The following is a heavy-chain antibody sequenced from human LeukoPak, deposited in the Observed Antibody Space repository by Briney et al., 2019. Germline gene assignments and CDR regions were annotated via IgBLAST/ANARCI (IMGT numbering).Heavy chain of an antibody. J-gene: IGHJ4*02. CDR2: INPSGGST. CDR1: GYTFTNYN. V-gene: IGHV1-46*01. Sequence: EASVKVSCKASGYTFTNYNIHWVRQAPGQGLEWMGIINPSGGSTSYAQKFQGRVTMTRDTSTSTVYMELSSLRSEGTAVYYCARYIYGYLHYWGQGTLVTVSS. CDR3: ARYIYGYLHY. D-gene: IGHD5-18*01.